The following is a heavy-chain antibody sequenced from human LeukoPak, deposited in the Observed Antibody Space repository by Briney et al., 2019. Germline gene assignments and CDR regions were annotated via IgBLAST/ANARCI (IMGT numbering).Heavy chain of an antibody. CDR3: ARCLHGNGYIPGDY. CDR1: GYSFTDYW. J-gene: IGHJ4*02. Sequence: GESLKISCKGSGYSFTDYWIGWVRQMPGKGLEWMGIIYPGDSDTRYSPSFQGQVTISAGKSISTAYLQWSSLKASDTAMYYCARCLHGNGYIPGDYWGQGTLVIVSS. CDR2: IYPGDSDT. V-gene: IGHV5-51*01. D-gene: IGHD5-24*01.